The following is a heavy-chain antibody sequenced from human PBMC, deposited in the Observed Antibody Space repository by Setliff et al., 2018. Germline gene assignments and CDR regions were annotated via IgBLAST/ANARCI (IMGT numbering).Heavy chain of an antibody. J-gene: IGHJ6*03. CDR1: DDSISSRHYS. V-gene: IGHV4-61*09. D-gene: IGHD3-3*01. CDR3: SRVSVFLYMDV. CDR2: IYTSWST. Sequence: SETLSLTCTVTDDSISSRHYSWSWIRQPAGKGLEWLGQIYTSWSTNYNPSLKGRATLSIAASKRQFSLKLTSVTAAETAVYYCSRVSVFLYMDVWGKGTTVTVSS.